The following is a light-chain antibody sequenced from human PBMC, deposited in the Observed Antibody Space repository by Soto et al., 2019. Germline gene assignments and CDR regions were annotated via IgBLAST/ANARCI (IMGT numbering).Light chain of an antibody. CDR1: QSISTW. J-gene: IGKJ1*01. CDR2: KAS. Sequence: DIQMTQSPSTLSASVGDRVTITCRASQSISTWLAWHQQKPGKAPKLLISKASSLEGGDPSRFSGSGYGTEFTLTISSLQPDDFATYYCQQYNSRRTFGQGTKVEIK. V-gene: IGKV1-5*03. CDR3: QQYNSRRT.